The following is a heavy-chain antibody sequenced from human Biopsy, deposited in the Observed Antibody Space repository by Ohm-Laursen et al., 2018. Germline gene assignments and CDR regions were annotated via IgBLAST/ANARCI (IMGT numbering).Heavy chain of an antibody. CDR3: ARGYSRRVSIFEASIYWFDT. D-gene: IGHD6-6*01. CDR2: MIPSSGKT. J-gene: IGHJ5*02. V-gene: IGHV1-8*01. Sequence: VASVKVSCKASGYSFSTYDVNWVRQARGQGLEWMGWMIPSSGKTGYAQRFQGRVTLTTNTSISTAYMELSGLRSEGTAVYFCARGYSRRVSIFEASIYWFDTWGQGTLVTVSS. CDR1: GYSFSTYD.